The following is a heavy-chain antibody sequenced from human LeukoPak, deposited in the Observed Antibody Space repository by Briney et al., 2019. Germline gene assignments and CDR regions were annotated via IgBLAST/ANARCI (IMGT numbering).Heavy chain of an antibody. CDR3: ATRPRNYYDSSGYHGDYYYYGMDV. D-gene: IGHD3-22*01. J-gene: IGHJ6*02. CDR2: IYYSGST. V-gene: IGHV4-39*01. Sequence: SETLSLTCTVSGDSISSSGHSWSWIRQPPGKGLVWIGSIYYSGSTYYNPSLKSRVTISVDTSKNQFSLKLSSVTAADTAVYYCATRPRNYYDSSGYHGDYYYYGMDVWGQGTTVTVSS. CDR1: GDSISSSGHS.